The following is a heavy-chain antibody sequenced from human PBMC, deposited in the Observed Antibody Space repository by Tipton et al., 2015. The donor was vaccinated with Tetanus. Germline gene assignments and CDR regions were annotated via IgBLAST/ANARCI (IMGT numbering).Heavy chain of an antibody. CDR3: AKGSLTRADP. V-gene: IGHV3-23*01. Sequence: SLRLSCAASGFTFGSYFMTWVRQAPGQGLEWVSAIGGSGRTTYYADSVKGRFTISRDNSKNTLYLQMNILRVEDTAVYYCAKGSLTRADPWGQGTLVTVSS. CDR1: GFTFGSYF. CDR2: IGGSGRTT. J-gene: IGHJ5*02.